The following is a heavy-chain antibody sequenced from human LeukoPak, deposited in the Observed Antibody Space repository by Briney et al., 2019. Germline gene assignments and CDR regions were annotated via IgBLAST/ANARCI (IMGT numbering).Heavy chain of an antibody. CDR2: ISSSGSYI. CDR1: GFTFSSYS. V-gene: IGHV3-21*01. CDR3: ARWKRDRFDY. D-gene: IGHD1-1*01. J-gene: IGHJ4*02. Sequence: GGSLRLSCAASGFTFSSYSMNWVRQAPGKGLEWVSSISSSGSYIYYADSVKGRFTISRDNAKNSLYLQMNSLRAEDTAVYYCARWKRDRFDYWGQGTLVTVSS.